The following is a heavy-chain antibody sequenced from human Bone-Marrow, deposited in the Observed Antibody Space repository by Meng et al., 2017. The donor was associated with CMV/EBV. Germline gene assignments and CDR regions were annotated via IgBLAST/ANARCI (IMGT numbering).Heavy chain of an antibody. J-gene: IGHJ4*02. CDR1: GFTFRSYG. Sequence: GESLKISCAASGFTFRSYGMHWVRQAPGKGLEWVAVIWYDGSNKYYADSVKGRFTISRDNSKNTLYLQMNSLRAEDTAVYYCAKDGSDVSENYFDYWGQGTLVTVSS. CDR2: IWYDGSNK. V-gene: IGHV3-33*06. D-gene: IGHD3-10*01. CDR3: AKDGSDVSENYFDY.